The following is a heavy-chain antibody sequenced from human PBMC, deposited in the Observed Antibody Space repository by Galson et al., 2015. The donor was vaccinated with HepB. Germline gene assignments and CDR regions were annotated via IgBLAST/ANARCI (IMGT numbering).Heavy chain of an antibody. CDR1: GYTFTSFI. V-gene: IGHV1-2*02. CDR2: INPTTGDT. D-gene: IGHD3-10*01. Sequence: SVKVSCKASGYTFTSFILNWVRQAPGQGLEWMGWINPTTGDTHYAPGFQGRVTMTSDTSISAAYLDLNRVTSDDTAVYYCARERGQLVGGIHYYYLGLELWGQGTTVTVTS. CDR3: ARERGQLVGGIHYYYLGLEL. J-gene: IGHJ6*02.